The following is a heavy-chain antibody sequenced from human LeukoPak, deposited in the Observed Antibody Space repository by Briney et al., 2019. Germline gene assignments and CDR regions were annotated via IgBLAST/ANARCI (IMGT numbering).Heavy chain of an antibody. D-gene: IGHD3-3*01. V-gene: IGHV3-30*18. CDR2: ISYDGSNK. J-gene: IGHJ6*02. CDR1: GFTFSSYG. CDR3: AKDSRPILRFHCYYGMDV. Sequence: GGSLRLSCAASGFTFSSYGMYWVRQAPGKGLEWVAVISYDGSNKYYADSVKGRFTISRDNSKNTLYLQMNSLRAEDTAVYYCAKDSRPILRFHCYYGMDVWGQGTTVTVSS.